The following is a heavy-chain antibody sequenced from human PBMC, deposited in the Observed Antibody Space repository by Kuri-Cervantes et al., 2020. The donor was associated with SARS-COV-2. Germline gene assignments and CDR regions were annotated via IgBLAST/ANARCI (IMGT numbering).Heavy chain of an antibody. CDR1: SASINNYY. J-gene: IGHJ4*02. CDR3: ARVGAVGTDYYFDQ. D-gene: IGHD1-26*01. V-gene: IGHV4-59*01. Sequence: ESLKISCTVFSASINNYYWSWIRQPPGKGLEWIAYIHHSGSSNYNSSLKSRVTMSVDTSKSQLSLKLNSVTAADTAVYYCARVGAVGTDYYFDQWGQGTLVTVSS. CDR2: IHHSGSS.